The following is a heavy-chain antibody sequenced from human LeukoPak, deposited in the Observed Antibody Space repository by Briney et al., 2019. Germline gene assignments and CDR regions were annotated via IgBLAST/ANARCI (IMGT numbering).Heavy chain of an antibody. CDR2: IYYSGST. D-gene: IGHD4-23*01. J-gene: IGHJ2*01. CDR3: ARASQVVTRSNQNWYFDL. Sequence: SETLSLTCTVSGGSISSYYWSWIRQPPGKGLEWIGYIYYSGSTNYNPSLKSRVTISVDTSKNQFSLKLSSVTAADTAVYYCARASQVVTRSNQNWYFDLWGRGTLVTVSS. CDR1: GGSISSYY. V-gene: IGHV4-59*08.